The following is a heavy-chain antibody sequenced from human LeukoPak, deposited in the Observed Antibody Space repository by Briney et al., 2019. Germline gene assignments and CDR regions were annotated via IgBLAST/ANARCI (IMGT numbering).Heavy chain of an antibody. CDR2: ISWNSGRT. CDR3: AKDAHIMVQSWYYFDY. CDR1: GFTFDDYA. V-gene: IGHV3-9*01. J-gene: IGHJ4*02. Sequence: GGSLRLSCAASGFTFDDYAMHWVRQVPGKGLEWVSGISWNSGRTGYADSVKGRFTTSRDNAKNSLYLQMNSLRAEDTALYYCAKDAHIMVQSWYYFDYWGQGTLVTVSS. D-gene: IGHD2-21*01.